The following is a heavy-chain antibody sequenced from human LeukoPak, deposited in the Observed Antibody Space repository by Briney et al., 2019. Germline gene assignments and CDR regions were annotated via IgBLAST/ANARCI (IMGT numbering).Heavy chain of an antibody. CDR3: AREVATGGVDY. CDR2: MYYSGST. Sequence: SETLSLTCTVSGGSISSYYWSWIRQPPGKGLEWIGYMYYSGSTNYNPSLKSRVTISVDTSKNQFSLKLSSVTAADTAVYYCAREVATGGVDYCGQGALVSVSS. V-gene: IGHV4-59*01. CDR1: GGSISSYY. J-gene: IGHJ4*02. D-gene: IGHD3-16*01.